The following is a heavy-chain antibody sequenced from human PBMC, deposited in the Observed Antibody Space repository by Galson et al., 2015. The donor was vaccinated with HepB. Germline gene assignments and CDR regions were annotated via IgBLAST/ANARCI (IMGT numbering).Heavy chain of an antibody. CDR3: ARVDTAMVPYYYGMDV. J-gene: IGHJ6*02. CDR1: GFTFSSYW. D-gene: IGHD5-18*01. V-gene: IGHV3-7*03. CDR2: IKQDGSEK. Sequence: SLRLSCAASGFTFSSYWMSWVRQAPGKGLEWVANIKQDGSEKYYVDSVKGRFTISRDNAKNSLYLQMNSLRAEDTAVYYCARVDTAMVPYYYGMDVWGQGTTVTVSS.